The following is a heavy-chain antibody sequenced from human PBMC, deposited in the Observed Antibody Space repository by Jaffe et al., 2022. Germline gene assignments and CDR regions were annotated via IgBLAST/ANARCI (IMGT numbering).Heavy chain of an antibody. J-gene: IGHJ3*02. V-gene: IGHV5-51*03. CDR3: ARPGYSSGWSQVFDDAFDI. CDR2: IYPGDSDT. Sequence: EVQLVQSGAEVKKPGESLKISCKGSGYSFTSYWIGWVRQMPGKGLEWMGIIYPGDSDTRYSPSFQGQVTISADKSISTAYLQWSSLKASDTAMYYCARPGYSSGWSQVFDDAFDIWGQGTMVTVSS. D-gene: IGHD6-19*01. CDR1: GYSFTSYW.